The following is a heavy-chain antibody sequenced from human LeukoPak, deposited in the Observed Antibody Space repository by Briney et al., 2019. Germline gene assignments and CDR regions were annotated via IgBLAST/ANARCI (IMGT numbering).Heavy chain of an antibody. CDR3: ASIDHDSSGYYGGRHD. CDR1: GGSISSGGYY. CDR2: IYYTGTT. J-gene: IGHJ4*02. V-gene: IGHV4-31*03. Sequence: SETLSLTCTVSGGSISSGGYYWSWIRQHPGKGLEWIGYIYYTGTTYYNPSLKSRVTISVDTSKSQFSLKLSSVTAADTAVYYCASIDHDSSGYYGGRHDWGQGTLVTVSS. D-gene: IGHD3-22*01.